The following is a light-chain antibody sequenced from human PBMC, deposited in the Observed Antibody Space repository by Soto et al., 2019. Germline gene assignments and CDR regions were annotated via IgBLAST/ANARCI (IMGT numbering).Light chain of an antibody. Sequence: QSVLTQPASVSGSPGQSITISCTGTSSDVGFFNYVSWYQQHPGKAPKLMIYEVTNRPSGVSIRFSGSKSGNTASLTISGLQAEDEADYYCCPYRSVNTVVFGRGTKVTVL. V-gene: IGLV2-14*01. CDR1: SSDVGFFNY. CDR3: CPYRSVNTVV. J-gene: IGLJ2*01. CDR2: EVT.